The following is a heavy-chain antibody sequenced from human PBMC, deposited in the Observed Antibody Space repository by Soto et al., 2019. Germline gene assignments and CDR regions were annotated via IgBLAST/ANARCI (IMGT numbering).Heavy chain of an antibody. V-gene: IGHV4-34*01. Sequence: SETLSLTCAVYGGSFNGDYWNWIRQPPGKGLEWIGEINHTGGTHYNPSPKSRVTMSVDTSKNQFSLRLSSVTAADKAIYYCATRITVFGLLNPPLETWGQGNQVT. CDR1: GGSFNGDY. D-gene: IGHD3-3*01. CDR3: ATRITVFGLLNPPLET. J-gene: IGHJ5*02. CDR2: INHTGGT.